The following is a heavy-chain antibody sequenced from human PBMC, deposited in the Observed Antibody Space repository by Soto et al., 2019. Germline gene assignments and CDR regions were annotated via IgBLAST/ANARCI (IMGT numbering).Heavy chain of an antibody. Sequence: QVQLQESGPGLVKPSGTLSLSCAVSGGSISSSHWWTWVRQPPGKGLEWIGEIYHSGSTNYNPSLKGGVTISVDTSRNQFSLNLSPGTAADTAVYYCASSGGGEDYWGQGILVTVSS. J-gene: IGHJ4*02. CDR2: IYHSGST. CDR3: ASSGGGEDY. V-gene: IGHV4-4*02. CDR1: GGSISSSHW. D-gene: IGHD3-16*01.